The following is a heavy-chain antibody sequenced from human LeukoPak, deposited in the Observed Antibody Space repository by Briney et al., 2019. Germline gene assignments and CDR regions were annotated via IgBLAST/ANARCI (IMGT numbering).Heavy chain of an antibody. V-gene: IGHV4-31*03. CDR1: GGSISSGGYY. D-gene: IGHD6-13*01. CDR3: ARESKQQPGPDY. CDR2: IYYSGST. Sequence: SETLSLTCTVSGGSISSGGYYWSWIRQHPGKGLEWIGYIYYSGSTYYNPSLKSRVTISVDTSKNQFSLKLSSVTAADTAVYYRARESKQQPGPDYWGQGTLVTVSS. J-gene: IGHJ4*02.